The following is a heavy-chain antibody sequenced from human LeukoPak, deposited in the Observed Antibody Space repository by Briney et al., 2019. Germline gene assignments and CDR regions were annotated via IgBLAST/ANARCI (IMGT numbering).Heavy chain of an antibody. V-gene: IGHV3-30*04. CDR3: ARVGYSYGPYYYYGMDV. CDR2: ISYDGSNK. Sequence: GGSLRLSCAASGFTFSSYAMHWVRQAPGKGLEGVAVISYDGSNKYYADSVKGRFTISRDNSKNTLYLQMNSLRAEDTAVYYCARVGYSYGPYYYYGMDVWDKGTTVTVSS. CDR1: GFTFSSYA. J-gene: IGHJ6*04. D-gene: IGHD5-18*01.